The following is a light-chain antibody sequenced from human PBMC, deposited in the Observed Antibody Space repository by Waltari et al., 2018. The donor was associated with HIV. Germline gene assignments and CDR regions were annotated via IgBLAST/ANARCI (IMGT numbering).Light chain of an antibody. CDR3: SSYAGSSTFVI. J-gene: IGLJ2*01. Sequence: QSALTQPASVSGSPGQSITISCTGSSSAVGTYKHVSRYQQHPGKAPRLIIYEVSTRTSGVSKRYAASKSGKAASLTVSGLRAEDEADYYGSSYAGSSTFVICDGGTKLTVL. CDR2: EVS. CDR1: SSAVGTYKH. V-gene: IGLV2-23*02.